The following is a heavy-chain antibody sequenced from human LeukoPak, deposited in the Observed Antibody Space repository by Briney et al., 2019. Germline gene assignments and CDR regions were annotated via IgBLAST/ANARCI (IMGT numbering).Heavy chain of an antibody. Sequence: ASVKVSCKASGYTFTSYGISWVRQAPGQGLEWMGWISAYNGNTNYAQKLQGRVTMTTDTSTSTAYMELRSLRSDDTAVYYSARDRANATAAAGGDHWGQGTLVTVSS. J-gene: IGHJ4*02. CDR2: ISAYNGNT. CDR3: ARDRANATAAAGGDH. V-gene: IGHV1-18*01. D-gene: IGHD6-13*01. CDR1: GYTFTSYG.